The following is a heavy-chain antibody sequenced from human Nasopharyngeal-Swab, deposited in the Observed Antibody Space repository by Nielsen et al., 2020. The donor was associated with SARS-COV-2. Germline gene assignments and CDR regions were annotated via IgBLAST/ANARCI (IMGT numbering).Heavy chain of an antibody. CDR2: IRSKAYGGTT. J-gene: IGHJ4*02. V-gene: IGHV3-49*04. CDR1: GFTFGDYA. D-gene: IGHD2-15*01. CDR3: TRCGGGCYSGRDY. Sequence: GESLKISCTASGFTFGDYAMSWVRRAPGKGLEWVGFIRSKAYGGTTEYAASVKGRFTISRDDSKSIAYLQMNSLKTEDTAMYYCTRCGGGCYSGRDYWGQGTLVTVSS.